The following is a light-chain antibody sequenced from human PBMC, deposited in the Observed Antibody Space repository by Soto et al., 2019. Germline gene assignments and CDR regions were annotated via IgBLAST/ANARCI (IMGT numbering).Light chain of an antibody. Sequence: EILLTQSPGTLSLSPGERATLSCRTSQSVGSTYLAWYQQKPGQAPRLLIYEASRRATGIPGRFSGSGSGTDFTLTISRLEPEDFAVYYCQHRFNWPFTFGPGTKVDIK. CDR1: QSVGSTY. CDR3: QHRFNWPFT. V-gene: IGKV3D-20*02. J-gene: IGKJ3*01. CDR2: EAS.